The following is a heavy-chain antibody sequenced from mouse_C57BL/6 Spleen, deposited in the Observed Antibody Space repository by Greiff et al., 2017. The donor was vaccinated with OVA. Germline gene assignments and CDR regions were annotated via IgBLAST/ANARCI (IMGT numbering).Heavy chain of an antibody. D-gene: IGHD3-1*01. CDR1: GFTFTDYY. J-gene: IGHJ2*01. CDR3: AIVRPSSYYFDY. CDR2: IRHKANGYTT. V-gene: IGHV7-3*01. Sequence: EVKVEESGGGLVQPGGSLSLSCAASGFTFTDYYMSWVRQPPGKALEWLGFIRHKANGYTTEYSASVKGRFTISRDNSQSILYLQMIALRAEDSASYYCAIVRPSSYYFDYWGQGTTLTVSS.